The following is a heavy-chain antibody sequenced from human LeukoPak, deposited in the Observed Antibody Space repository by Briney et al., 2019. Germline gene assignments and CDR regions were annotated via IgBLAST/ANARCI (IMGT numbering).Heavy chain of an antibody. CDR1: GFTFDDYA. CDR3: AKDGHDYVWGSYRLAPYWYFDL. V-gene: IGHV3-9*01. D-gene: IGHD3-16*02. Sequence: GRSLRLSCAASGFTFDDYAMHWVRQAPGKGLEWVSGISWNSGSIGYADSVKGRFTISRDNSKNTLYLQMNSLRAEDTAVYYCAKDGHDYVWGSYRLAPYWYFDLWGRGTLVTVSS. CDR2: ISWNSGSI. J-gene: IGHJ2*01.